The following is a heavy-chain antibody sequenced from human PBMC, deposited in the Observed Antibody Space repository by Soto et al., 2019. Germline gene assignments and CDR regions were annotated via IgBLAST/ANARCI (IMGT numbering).Heavy chain of an antibody. D-gene: IGHD2-15*01. CDR1: GFTFSSYT. J-gene: IGHJ6*02. CDR3: APPGVAATRWRDYYYYDMDV. V-gene: IGHV3-23*01. Sequence: GGSLRLSCAASGFTFSSYTLSWVRQAPGKGLEWVSAISGSGGSTYYGDFVKGRFTISRDNSKNTLYLQMNSLRAEDRAVYYCAPPGVAATRWRDYYYYDMDVWGQGPTVTVSS. CDR2: ISGSGGST.